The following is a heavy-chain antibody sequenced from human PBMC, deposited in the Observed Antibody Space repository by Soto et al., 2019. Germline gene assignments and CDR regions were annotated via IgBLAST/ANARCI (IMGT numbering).Heavy chain of an antibody. Sequence: SETLSLTCIVSGGSVSSGNYYWNWIRQPPGRGLEWIGYIYSSGSTKYSPSLRSRVTISVDTFKNQFSLNLRSVTAADTAVYYCARSYDSSGYYYYAMDVWGQGATVTVSS. CDR2: IYSSGST. CDR1: GGSVSSGNYY. V-gene: IGHV4-61*01. D-gene: IGHD3-22*01. CDR3: ARSYDSSGYYYYAMDV. J-gene: IGHJ6*02.